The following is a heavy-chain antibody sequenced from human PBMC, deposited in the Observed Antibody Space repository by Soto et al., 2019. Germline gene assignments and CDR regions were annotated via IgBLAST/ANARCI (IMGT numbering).Heavy chain of an antibody. D-gene: IGHD3-22*01. Sequence: SVKVSRKASGGPFSSYAISWVRHAPGQGREWMGAIIPIFGTANYAQKFQGRVTITAHNSTSTAYMELSSLRSEDTAVDYCAREYYYDSSGYYPTYYDYYGMDVWGQGTTVTVSS. CDR2: IIPIFGTA. V-gene: IGHV1-69*06. CDR1: GGPFSSYA. J-gene: IGHJ6*02. CDR3: AREYYYDSSGYYPTYYDYYGMDV.